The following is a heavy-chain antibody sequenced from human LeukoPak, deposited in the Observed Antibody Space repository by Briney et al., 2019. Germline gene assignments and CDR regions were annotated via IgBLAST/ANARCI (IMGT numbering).Heavy chain of an antibody. Sequence: SVKVSCKASGGTFSSYAISWVRQAPGQGLEWMGGIIPIFGTANYAQKFQGRVTITADESTSTAYMELSSLRSEDTAVYYCARGTSGQQLVTDYYYGMDVWGQGTTVTVSS. CDR2: IIPIFGTA. D-gene: IGHD6-6*01. V-gene: IGHV1-69*13. CDR3: ARGTSGQQLVTDYYYGMDV. J-gene: IGHJ6*02. CDR1: GGTFSSYA.